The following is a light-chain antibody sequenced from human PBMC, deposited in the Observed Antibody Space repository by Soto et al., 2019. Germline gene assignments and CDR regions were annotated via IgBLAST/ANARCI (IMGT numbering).Light chain of an antibody. J-gene: IGKJ1*01. CDR3: QQYGSSGT. V-gene: IGKV3-20*01. CDR2: GAS. CDR1: QSVSNTS. Sequence: ELVLSQSPGTLGLYPGERATLSCRASQSVSNTSFPWYQQKPGHAPRLLIYGASNRATGIPDMFSGSGSGTDFTLTISRLEPEDFAVYYCQQYGSSGTVGQGTKVDI.